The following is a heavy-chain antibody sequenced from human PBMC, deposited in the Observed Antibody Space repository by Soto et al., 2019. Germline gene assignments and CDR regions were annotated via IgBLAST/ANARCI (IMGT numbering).Heavy chain of an antibody. J-gene: IGHJ4*02. D-gene: IGHD6-25*01. CDR2: MNSDGSSI. CDR3: ARDIATAGLYYFDY. Sequence: EVQLVESGGGLVQPGGSLRLSCAASGFTFSSYWMHWVRQAPGKGLVWVSRMNSDGSSITYADPVKGRFTISRDSAKNPMYLQGHRLRAEDTAVYYCARDIATAGLYYFDYWGQGTLVTVSS. CDR1: GFTFSSYW. V-gene: IGHV3-74*01.